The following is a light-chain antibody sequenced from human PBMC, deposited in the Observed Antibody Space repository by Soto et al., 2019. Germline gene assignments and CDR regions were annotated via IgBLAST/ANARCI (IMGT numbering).Light chain of an antibody. CDR2: GNS. CDR3: QSYASSLSGVV. Sequence: QLVLTQPPSVSGAPGQRVTISCTGSSSNIGAGYDVHWYQQLPGTAPKVLIYGNSNRPSGVPDRFSGSKSGTSASLAITGLQAEDEADYYCQSYASSLSGVVFGGGTKLTVL. CDR1: SSNIGAGYD. J-gene: IGLJ2*01. V-gene: IGLV1-40*01.